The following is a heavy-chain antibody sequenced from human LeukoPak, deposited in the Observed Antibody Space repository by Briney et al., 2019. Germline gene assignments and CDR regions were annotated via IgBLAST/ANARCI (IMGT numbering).Heavy chain of an antibody. V-gene: IGHV1-18*01. CDR3: ARGGKNFYFDY. CDR1: GYTVTSYG. J-gene: IGHJ4*02. Sequence: GASVKVSYKASGYTVTSYGISWVRQAPGQGLEWMGWISAYNGNTNYAQKIQGRVTMTTDTYTSTAYMEPRSLRSDDAAVYYCARGGKNFYFDYWGQGTLVTVSS. CDR2: ISAYNGNT.